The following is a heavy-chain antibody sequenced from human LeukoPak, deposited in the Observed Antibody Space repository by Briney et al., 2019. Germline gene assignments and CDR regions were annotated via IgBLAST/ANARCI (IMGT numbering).Heavy chain of an antibody. CDR1: GYTFTGYY. J-gene: IGHJ5*02. V-gene: IGHV1-2*02. Sequence: ASVKVSCKASGYTFTGYYMHWVRQAPGQGLEWMGWINPNSGGTNYAQKFQGRVTMTRDTSISTAYMELSRLRSDDTAVYYCARDWCRGGSCYSHNWFDPWGQGTLVTVSS. CDR3: ARDWCRGGSCYSHNWFDP. D-gene: IGHD2-15*01. CDR2: INPNSGGT.